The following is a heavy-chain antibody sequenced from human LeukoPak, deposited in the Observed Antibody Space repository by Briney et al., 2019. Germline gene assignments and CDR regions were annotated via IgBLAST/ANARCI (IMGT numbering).Heavy chain of an antibody. CDR1: GITFSSYS. J-gene: IGHJ4*02. Sequence: GGSLRLSCAVSGITFSSYSMNWVRQAPGKGLEWVSSISSSSSYIYYADSVKGRFTISRDNAKNSLYLQMNSLRAEDTAVYYCARVGTVRGVPHFDYWGQGTLVTVSS. V-gene: IGHV3-21*01. CDR3: ARVGTVRGVPHFDY. D-gene: IGHD3-10*01. CDR2: ISSSSSYI.